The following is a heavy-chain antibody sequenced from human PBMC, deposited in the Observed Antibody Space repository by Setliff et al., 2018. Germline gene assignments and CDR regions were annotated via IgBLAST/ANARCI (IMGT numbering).Heavy chain of an antibody. CDR2: FDPEDGER. CDR1: GSTVTESS. CDR3: ARDLDYQYYYETSGRDAFDI. V-gene: IGHV1-24*01. D-gene: IGHD3-22*01. J-gene: IGHJ3*02. Sequence: GASVKVSCKVSGSTVTESSMHWVRQAPGKGLEWMGGFDPEDGERIYAQHFQGRLTMTEDTSTDTAYMELSSLRSDDTAVYYCARDLDYQYYYETSGRDAFDIWGLGTMVTVSS.